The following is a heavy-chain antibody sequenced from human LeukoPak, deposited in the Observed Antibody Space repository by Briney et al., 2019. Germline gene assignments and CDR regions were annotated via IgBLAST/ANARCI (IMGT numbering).Heavy chain of an antibody. D-gene: IGHD6-19*01. J-gene: IGHJ4*02. Sequence: QPGGSLRLSCAASGFTFSTYAMTWIRQAPGKGLEWVANIKQDGSVKNYVDSMKGRFTIPRGNAKNSVYMQMNSLRAEDTAVYYCVTMSRSSGWSNWGQGTLVTVSS. V-gene: IGHV3-7*01. CDR1: GFTFSTYA. CDR3: VTMSRSSGWSN. CDR2: IKQDGSVK.